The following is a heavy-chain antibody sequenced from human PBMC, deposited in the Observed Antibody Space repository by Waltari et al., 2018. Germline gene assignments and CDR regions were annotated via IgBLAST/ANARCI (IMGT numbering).Heavy chain of an antibody. CDR2: INKDGTDK. J-gene: IGHJ3*01. D-gene: IGHD5-18*01. Sequence: EVQLVDSGGGLVPPGDSLRLSCAPSGFTFPDNWMSWLRQAPGQGPEWVATINKDGTDKYYVDSVEGRFTISRDNAKNSLYLQMNSLRAEDTALYYCRVYSHGPFDVWGQGTMVTVSS. V-gene: IGHV3-7*01. CDR1: GFTFPDNW. CDR3: RVYSHGPFDV.